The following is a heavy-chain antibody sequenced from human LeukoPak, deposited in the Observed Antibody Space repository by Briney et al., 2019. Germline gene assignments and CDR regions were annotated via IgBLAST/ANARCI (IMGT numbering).Heavy chain of an antibody. Sequence: MSSETLSLTCTDSGGSISSSSWSWIRQPAGKGLEWIGRIYTSGSTNYNPSLKSRVTMSVDTSKNQFSLKLSSVTAADTAVYYCAREVGSSSWYNWFDPWGQGTLITVSS. V-gene: IGHV4-4*07. J-gene: IGHJ5*02. CDR3: AREVGSSSWYNWFDP. CDR1: GGSISSSS. CDR2: IYTSGST. D-gene: IGHD6-13*01.